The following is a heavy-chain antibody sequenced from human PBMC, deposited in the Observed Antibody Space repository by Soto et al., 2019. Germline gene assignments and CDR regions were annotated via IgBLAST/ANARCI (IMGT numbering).Heavy chain of an antibody. V-gene: IGHV3-30-3*01. CDR3: AKDSLIAVGSSYFDY. D-gene: IGHD6-19*01. J-gene: IGHJ4*02. Sequence: QVQLVESGGGVVQPGRSLRLSCAASGFTFSSYAMHWVRQAPGKGLEWVAVISYDGSNKYYADSVKGRFTISRDNSKNTLYLQMNSLRAEDTAVYYCAKDSLIAVGSSYFDYWGQGTLVTVSS. CDR2: ISYDGSNK. CDR1: GFTFSSYA.